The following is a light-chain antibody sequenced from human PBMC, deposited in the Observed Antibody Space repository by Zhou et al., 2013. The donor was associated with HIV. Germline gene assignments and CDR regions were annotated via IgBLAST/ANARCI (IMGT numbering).Light chain of an antibody. Sequence: DIVMTQTPLSLPVTPGEPASISCRSSKSLLDSDDGNVYVDWHLQKPGQSPQLLIYTHHHRASGVPDRFSGSGSGTDFTLKISRVEAEDVGVYYCMQRIEFPYTLVQGTEAGDQT. CDR3: MQRIEFPYT. CDR1: KSLLDSDDGNVY. CDR2: THH. V-gene: IGKV2-40*01. J-gene: IGKJ2*01.